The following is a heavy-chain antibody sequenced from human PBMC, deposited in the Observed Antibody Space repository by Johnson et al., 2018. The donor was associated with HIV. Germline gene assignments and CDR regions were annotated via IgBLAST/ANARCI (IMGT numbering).Heavy chain of an antibody. CDR3: AKDHLERTDAFDI. D-gene: IGHD6-25*01. J-gene: IGHJ3*02. CDR2: ISSAASTI. V-gene: IGHV3-11*04. CDR1: GFSFSDYY. Sequence: QVQLVESGGGLVKPGASLRLSCAASGFSFSDYYMSWIRQAPGKGLEWVAFISSAASTISYADSVKGRFTISRDNSKNTLYLQMNSLRAEDTAVYYCAKDHLERTDAFDIWGQGTMVTVSS.